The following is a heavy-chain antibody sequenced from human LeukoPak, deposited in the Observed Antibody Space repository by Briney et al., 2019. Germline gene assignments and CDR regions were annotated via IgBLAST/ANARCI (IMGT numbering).Heavy chain of an antibody. CDR2: IHSSGIT. J-gene: IGHJ6*02. V-gene: IGHV4-4*07. Sequence: KPSETLSLTCIVSGGSISNYYWSWIRRPAGKGLEWIGRIHSSGITKYNPSLKSRVTMSVDTSKNQFSLKLSSVTAADTAVYYCAREVSEYCTSTSCDALQVLEYHGMDVWGQGTTVTVSS. CDR3: AREVSEYCTSTSCDALQVLEYHGMDV. CDR1: GGSISNYY. D-gene: IGHD2-2*01.